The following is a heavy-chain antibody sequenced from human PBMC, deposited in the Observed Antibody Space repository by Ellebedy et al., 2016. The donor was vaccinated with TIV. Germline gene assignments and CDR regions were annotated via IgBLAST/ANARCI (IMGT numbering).Heavy chain of an antibody. V-gene: IGHV3-23*01. Sequence: PGGSLRLSCAASGFTFSSYAMSWVRQAPGKGLEWVSAISGSGGSTYYADSVKGRFTISRDNSKNTLYLQMNSLRAEYTAVYYCAKDWYYYDSRPSGYYYYGMDVWGQGTTVTVSS. CDR3: AKDWYYYDSRPSGYYYYGMDV. J-gene: IGHJ6*02. D-gene: IGHD3-22*01. CDR1: GFTFSSYA. CDR2: ISGSGGST.